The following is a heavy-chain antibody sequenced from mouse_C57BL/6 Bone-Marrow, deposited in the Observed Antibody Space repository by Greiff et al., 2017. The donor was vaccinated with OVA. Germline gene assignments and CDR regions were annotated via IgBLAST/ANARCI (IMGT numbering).Heavy chain of an antibody. CDR2: INPNNGGT. D-gene: IGHD1-1*01. CDR1: GYTFTDYN. CDR3: ATYYGSSPLAY. J-gene: IGHJ3*01. V-gene: IGHV1-18*01. Sequence: EVQLQQSGPELVKPGASVKIPCKASGYTFTDYNMDWVKQSHGKSLEWIGDINPNNGGTIYNQKFKGKATLTVDKSSSTAYMELRSLTSEDTAVYYCATYYGSSPLAYWGQGTLVTVSA.